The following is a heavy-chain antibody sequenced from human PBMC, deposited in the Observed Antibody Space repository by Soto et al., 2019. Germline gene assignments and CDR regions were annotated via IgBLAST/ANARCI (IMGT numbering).Heavy chain of an antibody. CDR2: INAGNGNT. J-gene: IGHJ6*02. D-gene: IGHD6-13*01. Sequence: QVQLVQSGAEVKKPGASVKVSCKASGYTFTSYAMHWVRQAPGQRLEWMGWINAGNGNTKYSQKFQGRVTITRDTSASTAYMELSSLRSEDTAVYYCAREAGGIAAAVDYYGMDVWGQGTTVTVSS. V-gene: IGHV1-3*01. CDR1: GYTFTSYA. CDR3: AREAGGIAAAVDYYGMDV.